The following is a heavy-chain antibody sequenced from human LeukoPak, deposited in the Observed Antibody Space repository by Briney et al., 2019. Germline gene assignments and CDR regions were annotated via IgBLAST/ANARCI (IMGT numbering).Heavy chain of an antibody. V-gene: IGHV3-11*01. CDR1: GFTFSDYY. D-gene: IGHD2-15*01. J-gene: IGHJ4*02. CDR3: AKEAVLSATLDY. CDR2: ISSSGSTI. Sequence: GGSLRLSCAASGFTFSDYYMSWIRQAPGKGLEWVSYISSSGSTIYYADSVKGRFTISRDNSKDSLYLQMNSLRTEDTALYYCAKEAVLSATLDYWGQGTLVTVSS.